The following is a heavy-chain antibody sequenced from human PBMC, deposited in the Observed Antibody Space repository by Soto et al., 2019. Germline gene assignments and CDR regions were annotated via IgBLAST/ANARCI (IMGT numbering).Heavy chain of an antibody. CDR2: ISAYNGHT. J-gene: IGHJ6*02. CDR1: GYKFISHS. CDR3: ARGAFCGGAPGCRDMDV. Sequence: QIQLVQSGGEVTKPGASVKVSCKSSGYKFISHSITWVRQAPGHGLEWMGRISAYNGHTNYAQKLQGRVTMTTDTSTTTAYMPLRSLRSDDTAVYYCARGAFCGGAPGCRDMDVWGQGTTVTVAS. V-gene: IGHV1-18*01. D-gene: IGHD2-21*01.